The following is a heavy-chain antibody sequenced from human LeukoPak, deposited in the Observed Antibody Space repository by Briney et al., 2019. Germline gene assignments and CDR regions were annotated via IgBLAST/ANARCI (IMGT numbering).Heavy chain of an antibody. CDR2: ISSSSSTI. J-gene: IGHJ5*02. CDR3: ARTLLRYFDWSTFDP. V-gene: IGHV3-48*04. D-gene: IGHD3-9*01. Sequence: GGSLRLSCAASGFTFSSYSMNWVRQAPGKGLEWVSYISSSSSTIYYADSVKGRFTISRDNAKNSLYLQMNSLRAEDTAVYYCARTLLRYFDWSTFDPWGQGTLVTVSS. CDR1: GFTFSSYS.